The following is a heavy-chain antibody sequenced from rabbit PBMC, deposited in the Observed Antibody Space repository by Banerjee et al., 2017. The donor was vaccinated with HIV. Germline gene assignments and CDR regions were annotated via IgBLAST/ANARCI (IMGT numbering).Heavy chain of an antibody. V-gene: IGHV1S45*01. D-gene: IGHD4-1*01. CDR2: INAADDSKI. CDR1: GFSFSSSDY. J-gene: IGHJ4*01. Sequence: QEQLVESGGDLVKPGASLTLTCTASGFSFSSSDYMCWVRQAPVTGLEWIACINAADDSKICYASWAKGRFTISKTSSTTVTLQMTSLTAADTATYFCARDLAGVIGWNFGLWGQGTLVTVS. CDR3: ARDLAGVIGWNFGL.